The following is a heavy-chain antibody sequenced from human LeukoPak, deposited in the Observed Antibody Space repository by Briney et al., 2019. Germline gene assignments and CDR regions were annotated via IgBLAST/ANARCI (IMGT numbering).Heavy chain of an antibody. V-gene: IGHV3-21*01. CDR3: ARVRGYSNYVSY. CDR2: ISSSSSYI. Sequence: PGGSLRLSCAASGFTFSSYSMNWVRQAPGKGLEWVSSISSSSSYIYYADSVKCRFTISRDNAKNSLYLQMNSLRAEDTAVYYCARVRGYSNYVSYWGQGTLVTVSS. J-gene: IGHJ4*02. D-gene: IGHD4-11*01. CDR1: GFTFSSYS.